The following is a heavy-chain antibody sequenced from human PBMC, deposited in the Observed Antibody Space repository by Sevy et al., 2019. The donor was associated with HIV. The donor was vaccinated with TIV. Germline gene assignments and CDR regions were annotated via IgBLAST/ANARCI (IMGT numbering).Heavy chain of an antibody. CDR3: ARARSPPGYCSSTSCRYKGNAFDI. CDR1: GGSFSGYY. Sequence: SETLSLTCAVYGGSFSGYYWSWIRQPPGKGLEWIGEINHSGSTNYNPSLKSRDTISVDTSKNQFSLKLSSVTAADTAVYYCARARSPPGYCSSTSCRYKGNAFDIWGQGTMVTVSS. D-gene: IGHD2-2*01. V-gene: IGHV4-34*01. CDR2: INHSGST. J-gene: IGHJ3*02.